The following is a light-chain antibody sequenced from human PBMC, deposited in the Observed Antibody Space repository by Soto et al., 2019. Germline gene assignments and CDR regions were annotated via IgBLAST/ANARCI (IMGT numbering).Light chain of an antibody. V-gene: IGKV1-5*01. CDR2: DAS. J-gene: IGKJ1*01. CDR3: HRYETKPPWT. Sequence: DIQMTQSPSTLSASVGDRVTITCRASQIISHYLAWYQQKPGKAPKLLIFDASSLETGVPSRFSGSGSGTEFTLTICCLQPDDLATYHCHRYETKPPWTFGQATKVDIK. CDR1: QIISHY.